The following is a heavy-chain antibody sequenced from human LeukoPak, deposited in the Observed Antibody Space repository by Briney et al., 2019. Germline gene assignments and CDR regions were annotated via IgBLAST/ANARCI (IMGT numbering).Heavy chain of an antibody. J-gene: IGHJ6*02. CDR3: AKDLDLGCSSTSCPPDWSLLVDV. Sequence: PGGSLRLSCAASGFTVSSNYMHWVRQAPGKGLEWVAVISYDGSNKYYADSVKGRFTISRDNSKNTVYLQMNSLRAEDTAVYYCAKDLDLGCSSTSCPPDWSLLVDVWGQGTTVTVSS. D-gene: IGHD2-2*01. V-gene: IGHV3-30*18. CDR1: GFTVSSNY. CDR2: ISYDGSNK.